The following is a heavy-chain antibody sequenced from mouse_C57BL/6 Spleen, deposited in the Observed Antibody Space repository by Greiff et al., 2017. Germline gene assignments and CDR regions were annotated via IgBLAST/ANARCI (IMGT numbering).Heavy chain of an antibody. J-gene: IGHJ1*03. D-gene: IGHD1-3*01. CDR3: AREEDNYCWYFDV. Sequence: VKVVESGAELARPGASVKLSCKASGYTFTSYGISWVKQRTGQGLEWIGEIYPRSGNTYYNEKFKGKATLTADKSSSTAYMELRSLTSEDSAVYFCAREEDNYCWYFDVWGTGTTVTVSS. CDR1: GYTFTSYG. CDR2: IYPRSGNT. V-gene: IGHV1-81*01.